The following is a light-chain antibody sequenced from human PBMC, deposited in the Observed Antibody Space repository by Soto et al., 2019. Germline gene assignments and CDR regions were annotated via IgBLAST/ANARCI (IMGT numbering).Light chain of an antibody. V-gene: IGKV1-39*01. CDR3: QQSYSTTWT. CDR1: QGISTY. J-gene: IGKJ1*01. CDR2: AAS. Sequence: DIQMIQSPSSLSASVGDRVTITCRASQGISTYLNWYQQKPGKAPKLLIYAASSLQSGVPSRFSGSGSETDFTLTIISLQPEDFATYSCQQSYSTTWTFGQGTKVEIK.